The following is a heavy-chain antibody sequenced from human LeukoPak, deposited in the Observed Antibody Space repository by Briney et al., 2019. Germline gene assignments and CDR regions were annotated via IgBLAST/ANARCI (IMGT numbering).Heavy chain of an antibody. D-gene: IGHD1-1*01. Sequence: PSETLSLTCSVSGGSISDNYWIWIRQPAGKGLELIVRFYIGGGTNYNPSLKSRVTMSVDTSKNQFSLNLSSVTAADTAVYYCARGQLSFDWYFDLWGRGTLVTVSS. V-gene: IGHV4-4*07. CDR3: ARGQLSFDWYFDL. CDR1: GGSISDNY. J-gene: IGHJ2*01. CDR2: FYIGGGT.